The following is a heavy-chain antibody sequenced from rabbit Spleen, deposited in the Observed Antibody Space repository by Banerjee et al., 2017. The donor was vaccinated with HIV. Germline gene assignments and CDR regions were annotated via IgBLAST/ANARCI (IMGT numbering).Heavy chain of an antibody. V-gene: IGHV1S45*01. CDR1: GFTLNSYW. CDR3: ARDSGTSFSSYGMDL. D-gene: IGHD8-1*01. Sequence: QEQLEESGGDLVKPEGSLTLTCTASGFTLNSYWIYWVRQAPGKGLEWIACIAGSSSGFTYSATWAKGRFTCSKTSSTTVTLQMTSLTAADTATYFCARDSGTSFSSYGMDLWAQGPWSPS. J-gene: IGHJ6*01. CDR2: IAGSSSGFT.